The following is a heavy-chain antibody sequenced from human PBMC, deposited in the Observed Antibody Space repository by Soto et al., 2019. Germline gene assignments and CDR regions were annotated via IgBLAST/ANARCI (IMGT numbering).Heavy chain of an antibody. Sequence: PGGSLRLSCAASGFTFSSYGMHWVRQAPGKGLEWVAVIWYGGSNKYYADSVKGRFTISRDNSKNTLYLQMNSLRAEDTAVYYCARDLVVPASTSGYYYYYGMDVWGQGTTVTVSS. J-gene: IGHJ6*02. CDR1: GFTFSSYG. CDR2: IWYGGSNK. D-gene: IGHD2-2*01. V-gene: IGHV3-33*01. CDR3: ARDLVVPASTSGYYYYYGMDV.